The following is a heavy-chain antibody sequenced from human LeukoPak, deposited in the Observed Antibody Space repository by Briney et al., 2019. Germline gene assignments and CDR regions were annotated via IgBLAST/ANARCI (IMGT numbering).Heavy chain of an antibody. Sequence: GGSLRLSCAASGFTFSDYYMSWIRQAPGKGLEWVSYISSSSSYTNYADSVKGRFTISRDNAKNSLYLQMNSLRAEDTAVYYCARDHSGSYFFYYYYYGMDVWGQGTTVTVSS. D-gene: IGHD1-26*01. CDR3: ARDHSGSYFFYYYYYGMDV. CDR2: ISSSSSYT. CDR1: GFTFSDYY. V-gene: IGHV3-11*06. J-gene: IGHJ6*02.